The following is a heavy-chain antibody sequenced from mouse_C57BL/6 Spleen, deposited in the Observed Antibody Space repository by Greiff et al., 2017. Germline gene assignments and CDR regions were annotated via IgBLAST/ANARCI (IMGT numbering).Heavy chain of an antibody. V-gene: IGHV1-19*01. J-gene: IGHJ2*01. CDR3: ARKRAYDYEDFDY. Sequence: EVQLQQSGPVLVKPGASVKMSCKASGYTFTDYYMNWVKQSHGKSLEWIGVINPYNGGTSYNQKFKGKATLTVDTSSSTAYMELNSLTSEDSAVYYCARKRAYDYEDFDYWGQGTTLTVSS. CDR2: INPYNGGT. D-gene: IGHD2-4*01. CDR1: GYTFTDYY.